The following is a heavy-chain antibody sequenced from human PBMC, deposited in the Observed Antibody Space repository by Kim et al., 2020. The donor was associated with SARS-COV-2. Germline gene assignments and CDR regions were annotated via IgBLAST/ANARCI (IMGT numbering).Heavy chain of an antibody. J-gene: IGHJ6*02. CDR3: RGVSYYYYGMDV. Sequence: YYADSVKGRFTISRDNSENSLYLQMNSLRTEDTALYYCRGVSYYYYGMDVWGQGTTVTVSS. V-gene: IGHV3-43*01. D-gene: IGHD3-10*01.